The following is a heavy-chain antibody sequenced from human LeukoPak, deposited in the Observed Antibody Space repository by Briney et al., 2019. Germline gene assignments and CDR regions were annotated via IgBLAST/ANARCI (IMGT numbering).Heavy chain of an antibody. CDR1: GGSFSGYY. D-gene: IGHD6-13*01. V-gene: IGHV4-34*01. CDR3: ARLHRGVAAAGTGYYFDY. CDR2: INHSGST. Sequence: PSETLSLTCAVYGGSFSGYYWSWIRQPPGKGLEWIGEINHSGSTNYNPSLKSRVTISVDTSKNQFSLKLGSVTAADTAVYYCARLHRGVAAAGTGYYFDYWGQGTLVTVSS. J-gene: IGHJ4*02.